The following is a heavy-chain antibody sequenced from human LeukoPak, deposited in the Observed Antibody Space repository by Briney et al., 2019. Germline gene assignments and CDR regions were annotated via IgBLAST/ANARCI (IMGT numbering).Heavy chain of an antibody. CDR1: GFTFSSYG. V-gene: IGHV3-30*03. CDR3: ARGHNSGLWT. D-gene: IGHD5-12*01. J-gene: IGHJ5*02. Sequence: PGRSLRLSCAASGFTFSSYGMHWVRQAPGRGLEWAAFISYDGSNNYHADSVKGRFTISRDNSKNTLYLQMNSLRTEDTAVFYCARGHNSGLWTWGQGTLVTVSS. CDR2: ISYDGSNN.